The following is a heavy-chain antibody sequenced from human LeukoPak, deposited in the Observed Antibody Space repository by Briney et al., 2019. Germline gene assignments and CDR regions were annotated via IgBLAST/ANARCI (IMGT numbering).Heavy chain of an antibody. Sequence: PGGSLRLSCSASGFTFSSYSMNWVRQGPGKGLEWGLSISSSSSYIYYADSVKGRFTISRDNAKNSLYLQMNSLRAEDTAVYYCARRAYDFWSGYYCDYWGQGTLVTVSS. J-gene: IGHJ4*02. CDR1: GFTFSSYS. CDR3: ARRAYDFWSGYYCDY. V-gene: IGHV3-21*01. D-gene: IGHD3-3*01. CDR2: ISSSSSYI.